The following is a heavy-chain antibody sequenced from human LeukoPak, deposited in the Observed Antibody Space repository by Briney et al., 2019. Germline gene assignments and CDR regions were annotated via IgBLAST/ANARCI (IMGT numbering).Heavy chain of an antibody. J-gene: IGHJ5*02. CDR2: ISAYNGNT. V-gene: IGHV1-18*01. CDR3: VRDNSIADRGWWFDP. CDR1: GYTFTRYG. Sequence: GASVKVSCKDSGYTFTRYGISWVRQAPGQGLEWMGWISAYNGNTNYAQKLQGRVTISTDTSPSTAYMELRSLRYPDTAACFCVRDNSIADRGWWFDPWGQGNLVTPSS. D-gene: IGHD4-23*01.